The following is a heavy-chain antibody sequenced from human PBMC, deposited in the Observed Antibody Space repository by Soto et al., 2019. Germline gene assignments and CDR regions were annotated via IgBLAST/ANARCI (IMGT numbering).Heavy chain of an antibody. CDR3: ARAGYFYDSRGYYFAAFDI. J-gene: IGHJ3*02. CDR2: IYHSETT. Sequence: QVQLQESGPGLVKPSQTLSLTCSVSGASISSVDYYWTWIRQPPGKGLEWIGCIYHSETTYYSSSRKSRGTISVDTSKNHLTLTLNSVTAAETAVYYCARAGYFYDSRGYYFAAFDIWGQGTMVTVSS. D-gene: IGHD3-22*01. CDR1: GASISSVDYY. V-gene: IGHV4-30-4*01.